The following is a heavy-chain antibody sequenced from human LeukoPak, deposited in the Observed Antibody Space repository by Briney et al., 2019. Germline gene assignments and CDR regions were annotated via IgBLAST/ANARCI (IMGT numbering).Heavy chain of an antibody. J-gene: IGHJ4*02. CDR1: GFTFSSYG. D-gene: IGHD6-19*01. V-gene: IGHV3-30*18. CDR3: AKDRDSSGWYVFDY. Sequence: GGSLRLSCAASGFTFSSYGMHWVRQAPGKGLXXXXVISYDGSNKYYADSVKGRFTISRDNSKNTLYLQMNSLRAEDTAVYYCAKDRDSSGWYVFDYWGQGTLVTVSS. CDR2: ISYDGSNK.